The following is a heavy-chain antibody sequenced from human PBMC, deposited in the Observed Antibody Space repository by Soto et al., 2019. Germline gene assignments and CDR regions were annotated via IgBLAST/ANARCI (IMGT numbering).Heavy chain of an antibody. CDR1: GFIFTNYG. J-gene: IGHJ5*02. V-gene: IGHV3-21*06. D-gene: IGHD4-17*01. CDR3: ATDSLYSTTWYDYFDL. Sequence: EGQLVESGGGLVKPGGSLRLSCAASGFIFTNYGMHWVHQAPGKGLEWVASISRTGDDVLYADSVKGRFSISRDNAKNSLSLQMSSLRVEDTSVYYCATDSLYSTTWYDYFDLWGQGTLVTVSS. CDR2: ISRTGDDV.